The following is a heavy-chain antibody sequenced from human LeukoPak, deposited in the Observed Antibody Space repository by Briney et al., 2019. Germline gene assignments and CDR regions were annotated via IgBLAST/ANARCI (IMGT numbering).Heavy chain of an antibody. CDR3: AGGNIVATHYFDY. V-gene: IGHV3-33*01. CDR2: IWYDGSNK. J-gene: IGHJ4*02. CDR1: GFTFSSYG. Sequence: GGSLRLSCAASGFTFSSYGMHWVRQAPGKGLEWVAVIWYDGSNKFYADSVKGRFTISRDNSKSTLYLQMNSLRAEDTAVYYCAGGNIVATHYFDYWGQGTLVTVSS. D-gene: IGHD5-12*01.